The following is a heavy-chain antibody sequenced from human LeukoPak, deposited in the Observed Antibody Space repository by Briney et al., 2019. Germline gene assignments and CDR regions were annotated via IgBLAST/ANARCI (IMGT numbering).Heavy chain of an antibody. J-gene: IGHJ5*02. Sequence: ASVKVSCKASVYTFIDYYIHWVRQAPGQGLEWMGWINPHTGGTNSAQKFLGRVTMTRDTSISTAYMELSRLRSDDTAVYYCARLRTTVRAFDPWGQGTLVTVSS. CDR3: ARLRTTVRAFDP. V-gene: IGHV1-2*02. CDR2: INPHTGGT. CDR1: VYTFIDYY. D-gene: IGHD4-17*01.